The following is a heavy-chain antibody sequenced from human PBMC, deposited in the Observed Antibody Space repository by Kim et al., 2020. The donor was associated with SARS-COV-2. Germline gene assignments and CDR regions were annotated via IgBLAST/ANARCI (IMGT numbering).Heavy chain of an antibody. V-gene: IGHV3-7*03. J-gene: IGHJ2*01. D-gene: IGHD6-13*01. Sequence: GGSLRLSCAASGFTFSSYWMSWVRQAPGKGLEWVANIRQDGSEKYYVDSVKGRFIISRDNAKKSLFLQMSSLRAEDTAVYYCASLNLITADDRAHWYFDLWGRGTLVTVSS. CDR3: ASLNLITADDRAHWYFDL. CDR1: GFTFSSYW. CDR2: IRQDGSEK.